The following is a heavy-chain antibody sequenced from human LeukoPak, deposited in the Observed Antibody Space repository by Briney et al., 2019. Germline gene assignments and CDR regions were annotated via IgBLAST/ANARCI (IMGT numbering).Heavy chain of an antibody. CDR3: AKDGPIAARPVGWFDP. CDR2: ISYDGSNK. V-gene: IGHV3-30*18. CDR1: GFTFSSYG. D-gene: IGHD6-6*01. Sequence: GGSLRLSCAASGFTFSSYGMHWVRQAPGKGLEWVAVISYDGSNKYYADSVKGRFTISRDNSKNTLYLQMNSLRAEDTAVCYCAKDGPIAARPVGWFDPWGQGTLVTVSS. J-gene: IGHJ5*02.